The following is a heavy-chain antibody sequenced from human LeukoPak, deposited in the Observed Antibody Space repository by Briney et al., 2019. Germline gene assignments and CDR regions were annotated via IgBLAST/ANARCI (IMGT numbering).Heavy chain of an antibody. CDR1: GFTFSSYS. CDR3: ARDRPTVTLDGDYDY. Sequence: KPGGSLRLSCAASGFTFSSYSMNWVRQAPGKGLEWVSSISSSSSYIYYADSVKGRFTISRDNAKNSLYLQMNSLRAEDTAVYYCARDRPTVTLDGDYDYWGQGTLVTVSS. J-gene: IGHJ4*02. V-gene: IGHV3-21*01. D-gene: IGHD4-17*01. CDR2: ISSSSSYI.